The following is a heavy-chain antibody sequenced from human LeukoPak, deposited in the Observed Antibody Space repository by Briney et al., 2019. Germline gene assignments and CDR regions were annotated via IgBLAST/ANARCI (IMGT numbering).Heavy chain of an antibody. CDR3: ARDSSTLRYFDWLPGDAFDI. J-gene: IGHJ3*02. V-gene: IGHV7-4-1*02. CDR2: INTNTGNP. D-gene: IGHD3-9*01. CDR1: GYTFTSYA. Sequence: ASVKVSCKASGYTFTSYAMNWVRQAPGQGLEWMGWINTNTGNPTYAQGFTGRFVFSLDTSVSTAYLQISSLKAEDTAVYYCARDSSTLRYFDWLPGDAFDIWGQGTMVTVSS.